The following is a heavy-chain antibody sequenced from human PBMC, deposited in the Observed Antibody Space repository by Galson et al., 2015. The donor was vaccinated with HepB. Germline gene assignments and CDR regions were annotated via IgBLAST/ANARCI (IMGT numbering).Heavy chain of an antibody. CDR2: ISGSGGST. CDR3: AKDTRQWLVLGWFDP. Sequence: SLRLSCAASGFTFSSYAMSWVRQAPGKGLEWVSAISGSGGSTYYADSVKGRFTISRDNSKNTLYLQMNSLRAEDTAVYYCAKDTRQWLVLGWFDPWGQGTLVTVSS. CDR1: GFTFSSYA. V-gene: IGHV3-23*01. D-gene: IGHD6-19*01. J-gene: IGHJ5*02.